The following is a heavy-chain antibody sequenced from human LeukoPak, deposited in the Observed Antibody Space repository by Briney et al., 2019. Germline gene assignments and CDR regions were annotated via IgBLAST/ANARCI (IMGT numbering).Heavy chain of an antibody. V-gene: IGHV1-18*01. CDR2: NT. Sequence: ASVKVSCKASGYTFSSYGISWVRQAPGQGLEWMGNTNYAQKFQGRITMTTDTSTSTAYMELKSLRSDDTAVYYCARGVDYHFFWGQGTLSPSPQ. CDR1: GYTFSSYG. D-gene: IGHD3-3*01. J-gene: IGHJ4*02. CDR3: ARGVDYHFF.